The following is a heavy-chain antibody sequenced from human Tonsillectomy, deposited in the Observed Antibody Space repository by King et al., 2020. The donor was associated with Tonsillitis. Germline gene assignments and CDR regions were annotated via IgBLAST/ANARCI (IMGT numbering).Heavy chain of an antibody. CDR3: TREQNYYVSSGYTDYYGMDV. CDR2: IIPILGIA. J-gene: IGHJ6*02. V-gene: IGHV1-69*09. Sequence: QLVQSGAEVKKPGSSVKVSCKASGGTFSSYAISWVRQAPGQGLEWMGRIIPILGIANYAQKFQGRVTITADKSTSTAYMELSSLRSEDTAVYYCTREQNYYVSSGYTDYYGMDVWGQGTPGTVSS. CDR1: GGTFSSYA. D-gene: IGHD3-22*01.